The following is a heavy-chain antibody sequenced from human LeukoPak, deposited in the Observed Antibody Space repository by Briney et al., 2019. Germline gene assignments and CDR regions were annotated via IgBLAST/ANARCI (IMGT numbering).Heavy chain of an antibody. CDR3: ARGLYSGYAY. CDR2: ISSSSSYI. Sequence: GSLRLSCAASGFTFSSYRMNWVRQAPGKGLEWVSSISSSSSYIYYADSVKGRFTISRDNAKNSLYLQMNSLRAEHTAVYYCARGLYSGYAYWGQGTMVTVSS. J-gene: IGHJ4*02. CDR1: GFTFSSYR. D-gene: IGHD5-12*01. V-gene: IGHV3-21*01.